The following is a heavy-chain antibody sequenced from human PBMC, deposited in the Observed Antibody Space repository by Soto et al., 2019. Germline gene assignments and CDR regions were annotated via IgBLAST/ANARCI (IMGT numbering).Heavy chain of an antibody. CDR2: ISAYNGNT. CDR3: ARLDKHYDPLTAYYGMWDFDY. CDR1: GYTFTSYG. V-gene: IGHV1-18*01. D-gene: IGHD3-9*01. J-gene: IGHJ4*02. Sequence: XAVKVSCKASGYTFTSYGIIWVRQAPGQGLEWMGWISAYNGNTNYAQKLQGRVTMTTDTSTSTAYMELRSLRSDDTAVYYCARLDKHYDPLTAYYGMWDFDYCGQGTLVTVSS.